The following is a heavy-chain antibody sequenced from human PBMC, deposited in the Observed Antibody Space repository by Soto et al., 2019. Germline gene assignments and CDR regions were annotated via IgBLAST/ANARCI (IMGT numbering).Heavy chain of an antibody. V-gene: IGHV4-34*01. CDR1: GGSSSGYY. J-gene: IGHJ5*02. CDR2: INHSGST. CDR3: ARGGIPVVKGRRWFDP. D-gene: IGHD6-19*01. Sequence: ASETLSLTCAVYGGSSSGYYWSWIRQPPGKGLEWIGEINHSGSTNYNPSLKSRVTISVDTSKNQFSLKLSSVTAADTAVYYCARGGIPVVKGRRWFDPWGQGTLVTVS.